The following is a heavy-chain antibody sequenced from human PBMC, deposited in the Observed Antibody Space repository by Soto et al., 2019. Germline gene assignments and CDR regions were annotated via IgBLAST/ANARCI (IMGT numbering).Heavy chain of an antibody. CDR3: ACGTEVSPSWDV. Sequence: QVQLQESGPGLVKPSQTLSLTCTVSGGSISSGGYYWRWIRQHPGKGLEWIGYIYYSGSTYYNPSLKRRVTISVDTSKTQFSRKLSSVTAADTAVYYCACGTEVSPSWDVWGQGTTVTVSS. CDR1: GGSISSGGYY. CDR2: IYYSGST. V-gene: IGHV4-31*03. J-gene: IGHJ6*02. D-gene: IGHD2-15*01.